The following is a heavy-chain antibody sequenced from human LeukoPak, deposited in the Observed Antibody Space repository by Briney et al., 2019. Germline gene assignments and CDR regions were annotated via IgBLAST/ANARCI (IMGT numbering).Heavy chain of an antibody. V-gene: IGHV1-2*02. CDR3: ARAIAPYDSSGTGDY. CDR2: INPNSGGT. D-gene: IGHD3-22*01. Sequence: ASVKVSCKASGYTFTGYYMHWVRQAPGQGLEWMGWINPNSGGTNYAQKFQGRVTMTRDTSISTAYMELSRLRSDDTAVYYCARAIAPYDSSGTGDYWGQGTLVTVSS. CDR1: GYTFTGYY. J-gene: IGHJ4*02.